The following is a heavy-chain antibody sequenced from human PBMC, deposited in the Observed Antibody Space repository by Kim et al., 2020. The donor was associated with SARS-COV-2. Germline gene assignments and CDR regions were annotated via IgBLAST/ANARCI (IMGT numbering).Heavy chain of an antibody. V-gene: IGHV4-31*03. CDR3: ARDSMVRAPGGGNYYYGMDV. D-gene: IGHD3-10*01. CDR1: GGSISSGGYY. CDR2: IYYSGST. J-gene: IGHJ6*02. Sequence: SETLSLTCTVSGGSISSGGYYWSWIRQHPGKGLEWIGYIYYSGSTYYNPSLKSRVTISVDTSKNQFSLKLSSVTAADTAVYYCARDSMVRAPGGGNYYYGMDVWGQGTTVTVSS.